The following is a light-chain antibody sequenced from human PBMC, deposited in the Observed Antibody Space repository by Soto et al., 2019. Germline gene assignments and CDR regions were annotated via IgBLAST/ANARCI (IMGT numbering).Light chain of an antibody. CDR2: GAS. CDR3: QQYGDSPFT. Sequence: ELVMTQSPGTLSVSPGERATLSCRASQSVSNALAWYQQKPGQPPRLLIYGASTRATGIPARFSGSGSGTEFTLTISSLQSEDFALYYCQQYGDSPFTFGPGTRVDMK. V-gene: IGKV3-15*01. J-gene: IGKJ3*01. CDR1: QSVSNA.